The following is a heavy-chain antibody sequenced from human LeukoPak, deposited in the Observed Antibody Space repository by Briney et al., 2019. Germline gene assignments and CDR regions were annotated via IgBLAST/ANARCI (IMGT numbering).Heavy chain of an antibody. CDR2: ISGSGST. CDR3: AKDVDIVATPVGY. D-gene: IGHD5-12*01. CDR1: GFTFSSYA. Sequence: GGSLRLSCAASGFTFSSYAMSWVRQAPGKGLEWVSAISGSGSTYYADSVKGRFTISRDNSKNTLYLQMNSLRAEDTAVYYCAKDVDIVATPVGYWGQGTLVTVSS. J-gene: IGHJ4*02. V-gene: IGHV3-23*01.